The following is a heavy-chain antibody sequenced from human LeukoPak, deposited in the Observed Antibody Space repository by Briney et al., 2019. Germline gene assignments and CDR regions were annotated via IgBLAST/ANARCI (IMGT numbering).Heavy chain of an antibody. CDR1: GFTFTSSA. CDR2: IVVGSGNT. D-gene: IGHD3-22*01. J-gene: IGHJ3*02. Sequence: SVKVSCKASGFTFTSSAVQWVRQARGQRLEWIGWIVVGSGNTNYAQKFQERVTITRDMSTSTAYMELSSLRSEDTAVYYCAADEIYDSSGYTARDAFDIWGQGTMVTVSS. CDR3: AADEIYDSSGYTARDAFDI. V-gene: IGHV1-58*01.